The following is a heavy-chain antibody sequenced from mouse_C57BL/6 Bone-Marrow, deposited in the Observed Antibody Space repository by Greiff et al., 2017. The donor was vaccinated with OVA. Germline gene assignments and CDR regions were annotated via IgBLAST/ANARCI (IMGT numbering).Heavy chain of an antibody. Sequence: VQLQQSGPELVKPGASVKISCKASGYSFTGYYMNWVKQSPEKSLEWIGEINPSTGGTTYNQKFKAKATLTVDKSSSTAYMQIRSLTSEDSAVYYCARCGTYPFAYWGQGTRVTVSA. CDR2: INPSTGGT. D-gene: IGHD4-1*01. CDR1: GYSFTGYY. CDR3: ARCGTYPFAY. V-gene: IGHV1-42*01. J-gene: IGHJ3*01.